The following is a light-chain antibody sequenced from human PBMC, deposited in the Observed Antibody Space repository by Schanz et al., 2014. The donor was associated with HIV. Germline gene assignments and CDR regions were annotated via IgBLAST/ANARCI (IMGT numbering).Light chain of an antibody. CDR3: QQYGSSPRT. J-gene: IGKJ2*01. V-gene: IGKV3-20*01. Sequence: PGERATLSCRASQSVGSNFLAWYQQKPGQGPRLLIYGASSRATGIPDRFSGSGSGTDFTLTISRLEPEDFAVYYCQQYGSSPRTFGQGTKLEIK. CDR1: QSVGSNF. CDR2: GAS.